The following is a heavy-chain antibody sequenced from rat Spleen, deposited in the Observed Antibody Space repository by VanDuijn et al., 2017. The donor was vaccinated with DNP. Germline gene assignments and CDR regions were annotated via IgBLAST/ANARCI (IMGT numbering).Heavy chain of an antibody. CDR2: ITSSDANT. D-gene: IGHD1-1*01. Sequence: EVQLVESGGDLVQPGKSLNLSCVASGFTFKNYWVTWIRQVPGKGLEWVGSITSSDANTYYPDSVKGRFTISRDNAKNTLYLQMDSLRSEETATYSCARHQISTVGAMEAWGQGTSVTVSS. J-gene: IGHJ4*01. CDR1: GFTFKNYW. CDR3: ARHQISTVGAMEA. V-gene: IGHV5-31*01.